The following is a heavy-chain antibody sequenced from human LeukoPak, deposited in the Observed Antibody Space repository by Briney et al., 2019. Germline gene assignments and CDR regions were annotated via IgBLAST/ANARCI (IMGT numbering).Heavy chain of an antibody. V-gene: IGHV1-69*13. J-gene: IGHJ4*02. CDR2: IIPIFDTA. CDR1: GGTFNNYA. CDR3: ARDLVGSHTGYSSGAWGY. Sequence: ASVKVSCKASGGTFNNYAFSWVRQAPGQGLEWMGGIIPIFDTADYAQKFQGRLTITADESTSTAYMELSSLRAEDTAVYYCARDLVGSHTGYSSGAWGYWGQGTLVTVSS. D-gene: IGHD3-9*01.